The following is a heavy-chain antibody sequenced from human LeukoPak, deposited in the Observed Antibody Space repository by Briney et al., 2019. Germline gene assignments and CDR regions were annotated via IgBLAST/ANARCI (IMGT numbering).Heavy chain of an antibody. D-gene: IGHD6-19*01. V-gene: IGHV3-9*01. CDR2: ISWNSGSI. CDR3: AKSRDSSGWYDAGGHFDY. J-gene: IGHJ4*02. Sequence: GGSPRLSCAASGFTFDDYAMHWVRQAPGKGLEWVSVISWNSGSIGYADSVKGRFTISRDDAKNSLYLQMNSLRAEDTALYYCAKSRDSSGWYDAGGHFDYWGQGTLVTVSS. CDR1: GFTFDDYA.